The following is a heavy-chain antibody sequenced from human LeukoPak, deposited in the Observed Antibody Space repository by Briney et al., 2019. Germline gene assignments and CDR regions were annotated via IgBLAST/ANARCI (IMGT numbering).Heavy chain of an antibody. CDR3: ARGVAAAGSYYFDY. J-gene: IGHJ4*02. V-gene: IGHV4-59*01. CDR1: GGSISSYY. CDR2: IYYSGST. D-gene: IGHD6-13*01. Sequence: SETLSLTCTVSGGSISSYYWSWIRQPPGKGLEWIGYIYYSGSTNYNPSLKSRVTVSVDTSKNQFSLKLSSVTAADTAVYYCARGVAAAGSYYFDYWGQGTLVTVSS.